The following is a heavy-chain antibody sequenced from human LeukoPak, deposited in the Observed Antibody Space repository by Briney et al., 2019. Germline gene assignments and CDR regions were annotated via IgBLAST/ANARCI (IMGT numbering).Heavy chain of an antibody. J-gene: IGHJ4*02. CDR3: AKNSPPSLWFGELFVDY. Sequence: GGSLRLSCAASGFTFSSYAMSWVRQAPGKGLEWVSAISGSGGSTYYADSMKGRFTISRDNSKNTLYLQMNSLRAEDTAVYYCAKNSPPSLWFGELFVDYWGQGTLVTVSS. CDR2: ISGSGGST. V-gene: IGHV3-23*01. D-gene: IGHD3-10*01. CDR1: GFTFSSYA.